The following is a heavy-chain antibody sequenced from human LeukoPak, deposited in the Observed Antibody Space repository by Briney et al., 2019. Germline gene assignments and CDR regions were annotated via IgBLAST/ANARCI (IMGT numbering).Heavy chain of an antibody. CDR3: ARRSGSPYRFDP. CDR1: GGSISSGGYS. Sequence: SETLSLTCAVSGGSISSGGYSWSWIRQPPGKGLEWIGYIYHSGSTYYNPSLKSRVTISVDRSKNQFSLKLSSVTAADTAVYYCARRSGSPYRFDPWGQGTLVTVSS. V-gene: IGHV4-30-2*01. D-gene: IGHD1-26*01. CDR2: IYHSGST. J-gene: IGHJ5*02.